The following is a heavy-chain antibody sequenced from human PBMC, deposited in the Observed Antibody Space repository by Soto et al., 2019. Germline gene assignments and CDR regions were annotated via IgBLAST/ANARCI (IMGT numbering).Heavy chain of an antibody. CDR2: IKRKTEGAAT. D-gene: IGHD7-27*01. CDR3: TLENWGRGDF. V-gene: IGHV3-15*01. CDR1: GFSFTNAW. J-gene: IGHJ4*02. Sequence: EGQLVESGGDLVKPGGSLRLSCAASGFSFTNAWLTWVRQAPGKGLEWVGRIKRKTEGAATDYAAPVKGRFTISRDDSRNMVYLQMNSLRTEDTAVYFCTLENWGRGDFWGQGTLVTVSS.